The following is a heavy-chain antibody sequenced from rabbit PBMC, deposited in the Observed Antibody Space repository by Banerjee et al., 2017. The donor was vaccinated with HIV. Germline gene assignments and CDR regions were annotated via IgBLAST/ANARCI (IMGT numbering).Heavy chain of an antibody. CDR3: ARDLAGVIGWNFDL. Sequence: QEQLVESGGGLVQPGGSLKLSCKASGFDFSSYGVSWVRQAPGKGLEWIGYITYGGSAYYASWVKGRFTISKTSWTTVTLQMTSLTAADAATYFCARDLAGVIGWNFDLWGQGTLVTVS. CDR1: GFDFSSYG. CDR2: ITYGGSA. D-gene: IGHD4-1*01. J-gene: IGHJ4*01. V-gene: IGHV1S39*01.